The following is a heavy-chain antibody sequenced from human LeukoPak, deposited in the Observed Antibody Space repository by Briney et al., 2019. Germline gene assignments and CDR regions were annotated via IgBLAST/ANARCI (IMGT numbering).Heavy chain of an antibody. CDR3: ARDVVGGNHFDS. D-gene: IGHD1-26*01. CDR2: LYSGGGGT. Sequence: AGSLRLSCAASGFTISSNYLSWVPQAPGKGLEWLSDLYSGGGGTYYADSVKGRFTISSDNSKNTLDLQMNGLRADDAAVYYSARDVVGGNHFDSWGRGTLVIVSA. CDR1: GFTISSNY. J-gene: IGHJ4*02. V-gene: IGHV3-66*01.